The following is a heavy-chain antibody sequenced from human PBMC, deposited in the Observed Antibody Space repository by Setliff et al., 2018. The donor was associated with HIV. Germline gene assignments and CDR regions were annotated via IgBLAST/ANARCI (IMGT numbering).Heavy chain of an antibody. V-gene: IGHV4-4*09. CDR1: GDSIGTYS. CDR2: IYGSGST. Sequence: SETLSLTCAVSGDSIGTYSWHWLRQPPGKGLEWIGYIYGSGSTGYNPSLTSRVTMSTDTPNNRFALKLTPVTAADTAVYYCAKRAVQDGTVTSSNWFDSWGQGTLVTVSS. CDR3: AKRAVQDGTVTSSNWFDS. J-gene: IGHJ5*01. D-gene: IGHD1-7*01.